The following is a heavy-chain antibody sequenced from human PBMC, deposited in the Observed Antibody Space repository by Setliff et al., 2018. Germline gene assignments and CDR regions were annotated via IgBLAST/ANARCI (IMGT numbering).Heavy chain of an antibody. V-gene: IGHV4-34*12. CDR1: GGSFSGYY. CDR3: ARYAEKYSSGWYQGFDY. Sequence: ASETLSLTCAAYGGSFSGYYWSWIRQPPGKRLEWIGEIIHSGSTYYNPSLKSRVTISVDTSKNQFSLKLSSVTAADTAVYYCARYAEKYSSGWYQGFDYWGQGTLVTVSS. J-gene: IGHJ4*02. CDR2: IIHSGST. D-gene: IGHD6-19*01.